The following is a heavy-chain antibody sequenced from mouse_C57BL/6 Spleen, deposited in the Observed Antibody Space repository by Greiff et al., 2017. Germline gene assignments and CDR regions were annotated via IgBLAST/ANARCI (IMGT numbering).Heavy chain of an antibody. Sequence: EVKLMESGPGMVKPSQSLSLTCTVTGYSITSGYDWHWIRHFPGNKLEWMGYINYSGSTNYNPSLKSRISITHDTSKNHFFLKLNSVTTEDTATYYCAREGDYDYFDYWGQGTTLTVSS. J-gene: IGHJ2*01. D-gene: IGHD2-4*01. CDR2: INYSGST. CDR1: GYSITSGYD. V-gene: IGHV3-1*01. CDR3: AREGDYDYFDY.